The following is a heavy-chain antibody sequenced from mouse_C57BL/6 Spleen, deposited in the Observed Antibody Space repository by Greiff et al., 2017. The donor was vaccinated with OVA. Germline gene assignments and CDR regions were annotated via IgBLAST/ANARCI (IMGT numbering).Heavy chain of an antibody. CDR3: ARETGSNYSMDY. CDR1: GFTFSSYA. V-gene: IGHV5-4*01. D-gene: IGHD1-1*01. J-gene: IGHJ4*01. CDR2: ISDGGSYT. Sequence: DVHLVESGGGLVKPGGSLKLSCAASGFTFSSYAMSWVRQTPEKRLEWVATISDGGSYTYYPDNVKGRFTISRDNAKNNLYLQMSHLKSEDTAMYYCARETGSNYSMDYWGQGTSVTVSS.